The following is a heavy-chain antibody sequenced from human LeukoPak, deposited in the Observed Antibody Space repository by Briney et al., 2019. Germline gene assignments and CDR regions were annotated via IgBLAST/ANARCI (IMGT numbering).Heavy chain of an antibody. V-gene: IGHV3-23*01. CDR3: AKAGGNSFYYYYYMDV. D-gene: IGHD4-23*01. CDR2: ISGSGGST. CDR1: GFTFSSYA. Sequence: PGGSLRLSCAASGFTFSSYAMSWVRQAPGKGLEWVSAISGSGGSTYYADSVKGRFTISRDNSKNTLYLQMNSLRAEDTAVYYCAKAGGNSFYYYYYMDVWGTGTTVTVSS. J-gene: IGHJ6*03.